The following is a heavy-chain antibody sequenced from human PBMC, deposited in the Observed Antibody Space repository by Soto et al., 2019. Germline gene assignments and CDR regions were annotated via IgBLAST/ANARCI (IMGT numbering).Heavy chain of an antibody. CDR1: VFTLSDHF. Sequence: PGGALRLSCAASVFTLSDHFMEWVREAPGKGLEWVGRTKHKAASYTTDYAASVNGRFTISRDDSKNSLYLQMNSLKTEDTAMYYCVTLQFSRWFYWGLGTLVTVSS. J-gene: IGHJ4*02. CDR2: TKHKAASYTT. V-gene: IGHV3-72*01. CDR3: VTLQFSRWFY. D-gene: IGHD4-4*01.